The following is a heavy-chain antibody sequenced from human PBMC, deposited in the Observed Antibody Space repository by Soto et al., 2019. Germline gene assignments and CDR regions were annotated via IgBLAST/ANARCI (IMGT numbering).Heavy chain of an antibody. V-gene: IGHV2-70*01. CDR1: GFSLTTSGMC. Sequence: SGSTLVNPTQPLTLTCTFSGFSLTTSGMCVSWIRQPPGKALEWLALIDWDDDRYYSTSLKTRLTISKDTSKNQVVLTMTNMDPVDTATYYCARILTSGKYYYYGMDVWGQGTTVTVSS. J-gene: IGHJ6*02. CDR3: ARILTSGKYYYYGMDV. CDR2: IDWDDDR.